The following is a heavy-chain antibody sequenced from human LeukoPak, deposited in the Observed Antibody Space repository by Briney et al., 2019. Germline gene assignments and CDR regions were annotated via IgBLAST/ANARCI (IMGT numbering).Heavy chain of an antibody. D-gene: IGHD4-23*01. V-gene: IGHV3-21*01. J-gene: IGHJ1*01. CDR2: ISSSSSYI. CDR3: SRDPDYGGNPGYFQH. Sequence: GGSLRLSCAASGFTFSSYSMNWVRQAPGKGLECVSSISSSSSYIYYADSVKGRLTISRDNAKNSLYLQMNSLRAEDTAVYYCSRDPDYGGNPGYFQHWGQGTLVTVSS. CDR1: GFTFSSYS.